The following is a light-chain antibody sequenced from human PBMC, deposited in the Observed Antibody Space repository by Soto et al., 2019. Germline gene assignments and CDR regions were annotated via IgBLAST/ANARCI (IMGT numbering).Light chain of an antibody. CDR2: AAS. J-gene: IGKJ3*01. CDR3: QQANSPPLT. V-gene: IGKV1-12*01. CDR1: ERINTY. Sequence: DIQMTQSPSSVSASVGDRVTITCRASERINTYLAWYQQQPGKAPKLLIYAASSLQSGVPSRFSGSGSGTEFTLTISNLQPEDFATYYCQQANSPPLTLGAGTNVDIK.